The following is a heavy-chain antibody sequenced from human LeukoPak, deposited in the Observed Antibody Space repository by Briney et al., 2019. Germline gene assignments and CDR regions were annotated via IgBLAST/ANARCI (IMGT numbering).Heavy chain of an antibody. V-gene: IGHV3-64*01. Sequence: GGSLRLSCAASGFTFSSYAMHWVRQAPGKGLEYVSAISSNGGSTYYANSVKGRFTISRDNSKNTLYLQMGSLRAEDMAVYYCARLFSEIVVVPAAILMDYWGQGTLVTVFS. CDR3: ARLFSEIVVVPAAILMDY. J-gene: IGHJ4*02. CDR2: ISSNGGST. D-gene: IGHD2-2*02. CDR1: GFTFSSYA.